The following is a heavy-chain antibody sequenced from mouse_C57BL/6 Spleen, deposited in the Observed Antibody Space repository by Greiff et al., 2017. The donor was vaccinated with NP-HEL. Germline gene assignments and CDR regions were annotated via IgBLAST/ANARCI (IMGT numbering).Heavy chain of an antibody. CDR3: ASPPPHYYGSSYGYFDV. V-gene: IGHV14-3*01. CDR1: GFNIKNTY. D-gene: IGHD1-1*01. Sequence: VQLKQSVAELVRPGASVKLSCTASGFNIKNTYMHWVKQRPEQGLEWIGRIDPANGNTKYAPKFQGKATITADTSSNTAYLQLSSLTSEDTAIYYCASPPPHYYGSSYGYFDVWGTGTTVTVSS. J-gene: IGHJ1*03. CDR2: IDPANGNT.